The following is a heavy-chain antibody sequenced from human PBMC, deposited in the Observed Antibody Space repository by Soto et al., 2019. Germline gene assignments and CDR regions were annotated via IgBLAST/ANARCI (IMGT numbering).Heavy chain of an antibody. Sequence: GGSLRLSCAASGFTFSSYDMHWVRQATGKGLEWVSAIGTAGDTYYPGSVKGRFTISRENAKNSLYLQMNSLRAGDTAVYYCVRRSYYYYYMDVWGKGTTVTVSS. J-gene: IGHJ6*03. CDR2: IGTAGDT. CDR1: GFTFSSYD. CDR3: VRRSYYYYYMDV. V-gene: IGHV3-13*01.